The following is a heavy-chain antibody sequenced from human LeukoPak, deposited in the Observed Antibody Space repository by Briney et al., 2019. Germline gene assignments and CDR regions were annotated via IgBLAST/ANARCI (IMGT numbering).Heavy chain of an antibody. V-gene: IGHV4-59*01. Sequence: SETLSLTCAVSGGSFSSYYWSWIRQPPGKGLEWIANIHYSGSTNYNPSLKSRVTISKDTSKNQFSLKLTSVSAADTAVYNCARFVGSSWLAFDIWGQGTMVTVSA. D-gene: IGHD6-13*01. CDR2: IHYSGST. CDR3: ARFVGSSWLAFDI. CDR1: GGSFSSYY. J-gene: IGHJ3*02.